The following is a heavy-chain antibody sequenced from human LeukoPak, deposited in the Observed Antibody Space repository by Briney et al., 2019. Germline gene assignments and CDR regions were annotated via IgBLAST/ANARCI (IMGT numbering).Heavy chain of an antibody. CDR2: ISGSGAST. V-gene: IGHV3-23*01. CDR1: GFTFSSYS. D-gene: IGHD3-3*02. Sequence: GGSLRLSCAASGFTFSSYSMNWVRQAPGKGLEWVSGISGSGASTYDADSVKGRFTISRDNSKNTLYLQMNSLRAEDTAVYYCAKSPFHAYYYGMDVWGQGTTVTVSS. J-gene: IGHJ6*02. CDR3: AKSPFHAYYYGMDV.